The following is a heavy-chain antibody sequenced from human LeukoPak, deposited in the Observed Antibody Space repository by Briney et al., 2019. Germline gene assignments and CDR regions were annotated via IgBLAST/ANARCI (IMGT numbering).Heavy chain of an antibody. D-gene: IGHD2-15*01. Sequence: PGGSLRLSCAASGFAFSSYGMSWGRHAPGKGLGWVSAITGSVGSTYYADSVKGRFTISRDNSKNTLWLQMNSLKGEDTAVYYCARVLRYCSGGNCYSGGLGYMDVWGKGTTVTISS. CDR1: GFAFSSYG. V-gene: IGHV3-23*01. J-gene: IGHJ6*03. CDR2: ITGSVGST. CDR3: ARVLRYCSGGNCYSGGLGYMDV.